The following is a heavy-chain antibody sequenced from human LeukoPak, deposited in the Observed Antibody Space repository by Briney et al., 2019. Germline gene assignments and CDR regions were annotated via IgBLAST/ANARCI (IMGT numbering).Heavy chain of an antibody. CDR3: AKGKGRYYGSGSYGRWFDP. CDR2: ISWDGGST. V-gene: IGHV3-43*02. J-gene: IGHJ5*02. CDR1: GFTFDDYA. D-gene: IGHD3-10*01. Sequence: HPGGSLRLSCAASGFTFDDYAMHWARQAPGKGLEWVSLISWDGGSTYYADSVKGRFTISRDNSKNSLYLQMNSLRTEDTALYYCAKGKGRYYGSGSYGRWFDPWGQGTLVTVSS.